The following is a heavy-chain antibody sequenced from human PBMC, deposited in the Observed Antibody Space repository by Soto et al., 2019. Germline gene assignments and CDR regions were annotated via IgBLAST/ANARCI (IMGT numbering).Heavy chain of an antibody. CDR3: ARARTLTGDQLDAFDI. Sequence: ASVKVSCKASGGTFSSYTISWVRQAPGQGLEWMGRIIPILGIANYAQKFQGRVTITADKSTSTAYMELSSLRSEDTAVYYCARARTLTGDQLDAFDIWGQGTMVTVSS. CDR1: GGTFSSYT. J-gene: IGHJ3*02. D-gene: IGHD7-27*01. CDR2: IIPILGIA. V-gene: IGHV1-69*02.